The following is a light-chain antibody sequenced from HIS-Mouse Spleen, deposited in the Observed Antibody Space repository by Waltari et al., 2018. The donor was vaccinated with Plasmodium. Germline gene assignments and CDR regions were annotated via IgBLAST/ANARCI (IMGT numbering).Light chain of an antibody. Sequence: DIVMTQSPDSLALSLGERAPINCKSSQSVLYSSNNKNYLAWYKQKPGQPPKLVIYWASTRESGVPYRFSGSGSGTDFTLTISSLQAEDVAVYYCQQYYSTPYTFGQGTKLEIK. CDR1: QSVLYSSNNKNY. V-gene: IGKV4-1*01. CDR3: QQYYSTPYT. J-gene: IGKJ2*01. CDR2: WAS.